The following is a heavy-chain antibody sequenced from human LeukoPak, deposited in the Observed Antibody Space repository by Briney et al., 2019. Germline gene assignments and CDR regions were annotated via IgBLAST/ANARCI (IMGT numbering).Heavy chain of an antibody. CDR1: GFTFSSYA. D-gene: IGHD6-13*01. V-gene: IGHV3-30-3*01. J-gene: IGHJ5*02. CDR3: ARDWGIAAPGDWFDP. CDR2: ISYDGSNK. Sequence: PGGSLRLSCAASGFTFSSYAMHWVRQAPGKGLEWVAVISYDGSNKYYADSVKGRFTISRDNSKNTLYLQMNSLRAEDTAVYYCARDWGIAAPGDWFDPWGQRTLVTVSS.